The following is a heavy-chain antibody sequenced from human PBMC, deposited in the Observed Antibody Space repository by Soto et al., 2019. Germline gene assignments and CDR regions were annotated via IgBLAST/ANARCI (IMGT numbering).Heavy chain of an antibody. J-gene: IGHJ4*02. CDR1: GGSVSTENHY. Sequence: KPSETLSLTCTVSGGSVSTENHYWSWIRQSPGKGLEWIGYIYYSGSINYNPSFESRVTISVDTSKNQFSLKLASVTAADTAVYYCARRPYYASSGFSFDYWGQGTLVTVSS. CDR3: ARRPYYASSGFSFDY. V-gene: IGHV4-61*01. D-gene: IGHD3-22*01. CDR2: IYYSGSI.